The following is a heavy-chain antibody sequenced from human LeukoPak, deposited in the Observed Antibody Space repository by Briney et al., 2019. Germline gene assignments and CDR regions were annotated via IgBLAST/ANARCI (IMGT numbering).Heavy chain of an antibody. V-gene: IGHV4-59*01. J-gene: IGHJ3*02. Sequence: SETLSLTCTVSGASIGGYYWSWLRQPPGKGLEWIGYIFYSGSTNYNPSLESRVTMSVDTSKNQFSLKLSSVTAADTAFYYCARTYGRAFDIWGQGTMVTVSS. D-gene: IGHD4-17*01. CDR2: IFYSGST. CDR1: GASIGGYY. CDR3: ARTYGRAFDI.